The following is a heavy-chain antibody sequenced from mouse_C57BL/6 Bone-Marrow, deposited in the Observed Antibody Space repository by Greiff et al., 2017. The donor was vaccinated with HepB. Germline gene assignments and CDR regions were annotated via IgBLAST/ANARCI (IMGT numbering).Heavy chain of an antibody. D-gene: IGHD1-1*01. CDR2: IWWDDDK. V-gene: IGHV8-8*01. Sequence: QVTLKVSGPGILQPSQTLSLSCSFSGFSLSTFGMGVGWLRQPSGLGLEWLAHIWWDDDKYYNPALKSRLTISKDTSKNQVFLKIANVDTADTATYYCARMGYYGSSFYYFDYWGQGTTLTVSS. CDR1: GFSLSTFGMG. J-gene: IGHJ2*01. CDR3: ARMGYYGSSFYYFDY.